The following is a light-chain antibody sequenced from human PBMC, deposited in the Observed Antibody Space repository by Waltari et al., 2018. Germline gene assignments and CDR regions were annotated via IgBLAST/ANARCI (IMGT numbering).Light chain of an antibody. J-gene: IGKJ1*01. CDR2: HAS. Sequence: EIVLTQSPGTLSLSPGERETLSCIASQSMSNYLAWYQHKPGQAPRLLIYHASRRAAGIPDMFSGSGSGTDFSLTISRLEPEDFAVYYCQHYESLPVTFGQGTKVEIK. V-gene: IGKV3-20*01. CDR1: QSMSNY. CDR3: QHYESLPVT.